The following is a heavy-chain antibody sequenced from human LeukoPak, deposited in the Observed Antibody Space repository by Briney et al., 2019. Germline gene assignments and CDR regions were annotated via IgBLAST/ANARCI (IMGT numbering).Heavy chain of an antibody. CDR1: GFTFSSYA. CDR3: AKVMEVVVGFPFDY. J-gene: IGHJ4*02. Sequence: GGSLRLSCAASGFTFSSYAMSWVRQAPGKGLEWVSAISGSGGSTYYADSVKGRFTISRDNSKNTLYLQMNSPRAEDTAVYYCAKVMEVVVGFPFDYWGQGTLVTVSS. CDR2: ISGSGGST. V-gene: IGHV3-23*01. D-gene: IGHD3-22*01.